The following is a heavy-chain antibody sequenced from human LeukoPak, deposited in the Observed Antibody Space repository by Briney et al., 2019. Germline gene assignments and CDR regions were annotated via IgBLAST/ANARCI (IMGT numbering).Heavy chain of an antibody. Sequence: GGSLRLSCAASGFTFSSYGMHWVRQAPGKGLEWVTVIWYDGSNKYYADSVKGRFTISRDNSKNTLYLQMNSLRAEETAVYYCAKVISQDTATPPAFDIWGQGTMVTVSS. V-gene: IGHV3-33*06. CDR3: AKVISQDTATPPAFDI. J-gene: IGHJ3*02. D-gene: IGHD5-18*01. CDR2: IWYDGSNK. CDR1: GFTFSSYG.